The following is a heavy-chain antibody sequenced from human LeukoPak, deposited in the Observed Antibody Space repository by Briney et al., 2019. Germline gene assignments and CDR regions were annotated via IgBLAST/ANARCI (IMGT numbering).Heavy chain of an antibody. CDR2: IKQDGSEK. CDR3: ARDLAGEDYYYYYMDV. Sequence: PGGSLRLSCAASGFTFSSYWMSWVRQAPGKGLEWVANIKQDGSEKYYVDSVKGRFTISRDNAKNSLYLQMNSLRAEDTAVYYCARDLAGEDYYYYYMDVWGKGTTVTVSS. V-gene: IGHV3-7*01. D-gene: IGHD1-14*01. J-gene: IGHJ6*03. CDR1: GFTFSSYW.